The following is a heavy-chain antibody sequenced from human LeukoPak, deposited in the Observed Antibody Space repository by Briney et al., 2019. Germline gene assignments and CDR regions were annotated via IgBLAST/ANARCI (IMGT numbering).Heavy chain of an antibody. CDR1: GYSISSGYY. CDR2: IHHSGST. CDR3: ARKDWNDVRAFDI. D-gene: IGHD1-1*01. Sequence: SETLSLTCSVSGYSISSGYYWGWIRQSPGKGLEWIGEIHHSGSTNYNPSLKSRVIISLDKSKNQFSLKLSSVTAADTAVYYCARKDWNDVRAFDIWGQGTLVTVSS. J-gene: IGHJ3*02. V-gene: IGHV4-38-2*02.